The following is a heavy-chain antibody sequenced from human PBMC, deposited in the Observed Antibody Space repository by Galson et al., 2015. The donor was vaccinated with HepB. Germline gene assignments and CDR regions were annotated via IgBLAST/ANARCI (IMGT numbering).Heavy chain of an antibody. CDR2: IWYDGSNK. J-gene: IGHJ6*02. V-gene: IGHV3-33*08. D-gene: IGHD3-22*01. Sequence: SLRLSCAASGFTFSSYGMHWVRQAPGKGLEWVAVIWYDGSNKYYADSVKGRFTISRDNSKNTLYLQMNSLRAEDTAVYYCARDRLADSSGYYFIPRRYYYYYGMDVWGQGTTVTVSS. CDR1: GFTFSSYG. CDR3: ARDRLADSSGYYFIPRRYYYYYGMDV.